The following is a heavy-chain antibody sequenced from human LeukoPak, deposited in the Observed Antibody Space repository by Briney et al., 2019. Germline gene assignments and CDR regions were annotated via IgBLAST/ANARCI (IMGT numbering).Heavy chain of an antibody. CDR2: INHSGST. D-gene: IGHD4-17*01. Sequence: GSLRLSCAASGFTFSSYAMSWIRQPPGKGLEWIGEINHSGSTNYNPSLKSRVTISVDTSKNQFSLKLSSVTAADTAVYYCARVPPSYDYGDYWWFDPWGQGTLVTVSS. J-gene: IGHJ5*02. CDR1: GFTFSSYA. V-gene: IGHV4-34*01. CDR3: ARVPPSYDYGDYWWFDP.